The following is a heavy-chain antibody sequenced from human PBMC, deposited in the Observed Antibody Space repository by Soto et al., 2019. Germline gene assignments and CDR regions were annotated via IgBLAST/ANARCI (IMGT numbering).Heavy chain of an antibody. CDR1: TASISSYS. CDR3: AGDYASGSYRFDY. CDR2: VYTSGST. J-gene: IGHJ4*02. Sequence: SETLSLTCTVSTASISSYSWSWIRQPPGKGLEWIGYVYTSGSTIYNPSLKSRVTISLDTSKNQFSLRLTSVTAADTAVYYCAGDYASGSYRFDYWGQGALVTVSS. D-gene: IGHD3-10*01. V-gene: IGHV4-59*01.